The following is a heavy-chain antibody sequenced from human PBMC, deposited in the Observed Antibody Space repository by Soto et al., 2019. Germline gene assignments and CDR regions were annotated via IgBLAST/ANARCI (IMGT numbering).Heavy chain of an antibody. Sequence: QVHLQQWGAGLLKPSETLSLTCAVYGGSFSGYYWSWIRQPPGKGLEWIGEINHSGSTNYNPSLNSRVTISVDTSKNQFSLKLSSVTAADTAVYYCARGAECSGGSCYPDYWGQGTLVTVSS. D-gene: IGHD2-15*01. J-gene: IGHJ4*02. CDR2: INHSGST. CDR3: ARGAECSGGSCYPDY. CDR1: GGSFSGYY. V-gene: IGHV4-34*01.